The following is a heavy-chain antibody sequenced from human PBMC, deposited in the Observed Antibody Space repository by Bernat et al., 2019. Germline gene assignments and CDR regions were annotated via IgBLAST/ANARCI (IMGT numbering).Heavy chain of an antibody. CDR3: ARDLSYSSSWGEYYFDY. V-gene: IGHV1-2*04. Sequence: QVQLVQSVAEVKKPGASVKVSCKASGYTFTGYYIHWVRQAPGQGLEWMGWLNPNSGVTNYSQNYKGWVTMTRDTSISTDYMELSRLRSDDTAVYYCARDLSYSSSWGEYYFDYWGQGTLVTVSS. J-gene: IGHJ4*02. CDR2: LNPNSGVT. D-gene: IGHD6-6*01. CDR1: GYTFTGYY.